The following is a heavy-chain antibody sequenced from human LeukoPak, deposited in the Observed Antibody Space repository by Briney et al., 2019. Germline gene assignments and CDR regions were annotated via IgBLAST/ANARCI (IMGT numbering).Heavy chain of an antibody. V-gene: IGHV3-7*03. CDR1: GFTFSSYW. CDR3: ARIWALQLWLFGVDV. D-gene: IGHD5-18*01. Sequence: PGGSLRLSCAASGFTFSSYWMSWVRQAPGKGLEWVANIKQDGSEKYYVDSVKGRFTISRDNAKNSLYLQMNSLRAEDTAVYYCARIWALQLWLFGVDVWGKGTTVTVSS. CDR2: IKQDGSEK. J-gene: IGHJ6*04.